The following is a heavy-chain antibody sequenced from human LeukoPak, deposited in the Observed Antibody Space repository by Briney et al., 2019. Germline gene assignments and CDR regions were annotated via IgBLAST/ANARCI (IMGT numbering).Heavy chain of an antibody. Sequence: SGGSLRLSCAASGFTFSSYGMHWVRQAPGKGLEWVAFIRYDGSNKYYADSVKGRFTISRDNSKNTLYLQMNSLRAEDTAVYYCAKENSSSRYFDYWGQGTLVTVSS. V-gene: IGHV3-30*02. J-gene: IGHJ4*02. CDR2: IRYDGSNK. D-gene: IGHD6-6*01. CDR3: AKENSSSRYFDY. CDR1: GFTFSSYG.